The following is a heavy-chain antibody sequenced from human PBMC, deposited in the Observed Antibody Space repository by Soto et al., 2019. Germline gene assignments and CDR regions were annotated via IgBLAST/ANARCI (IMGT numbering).Heavy chain of an antibody. D-gene: IGHD3-22*01. CDR1: GGSFNRHT. CDR2: IVPIFGTA. Sequence: QVQLVQSGAEVRKPGSSGRVSCKASGGSFNRHTISWVRQAPGQGLEWMGGIVPIFGTANHAQKFQGRHTIMADESTSTVYMEVSSLRSDDTALYYCARGWGYDSTDYYYAYWGQGTLVIVSS. CDR3: ARGWGYDSTDYYYAY. J-gene: IGHJ4*02. V-gene: IGHV1-69*01.